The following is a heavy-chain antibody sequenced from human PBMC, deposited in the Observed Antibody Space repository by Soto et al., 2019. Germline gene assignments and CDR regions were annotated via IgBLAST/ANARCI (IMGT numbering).Heavy chain of an antibody. CDR3: AKDQGYSTSYYGYVDL. CDR2: ITWNSGII. CDR1: GFTVDDYA. Sequence: EVQLVESGGGLVQPGRSLRLSCAASGFTVDDYAMHWVRQPPGKGLEWVSGITWNSGIIGYSDSVKGRFTISRDNAKNYLYLQMNSLRPEDTALYYCAKDQGYSTSYYGYVDLWGRGTLVTVSS. V-gene: IGHV3-9*01. D-gene: IGHD6-13*01. J-gene: IGHJ2*01.